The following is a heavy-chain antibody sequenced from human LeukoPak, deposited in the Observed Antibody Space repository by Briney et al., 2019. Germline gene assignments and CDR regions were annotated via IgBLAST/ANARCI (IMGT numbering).Heavy chain of an antibody. D-gene: IGHD6-13*01. CDR3: ARGKGRAAAVDY. CDR2: IIPILGIA. CDR1: GGTFSSYA. J-gene: IGHJ4*02. V-gene: IGHV1-69*04. Sequence: ASVKVSCKASGGTFSSYAISWVRQAPGQGLEWMGRIIPILGIANYAQKFQGRVTITADKSTSTAYMELSSLRSEDTAVYYCARGKGRAAAVDYWGQGTPVTVSS.